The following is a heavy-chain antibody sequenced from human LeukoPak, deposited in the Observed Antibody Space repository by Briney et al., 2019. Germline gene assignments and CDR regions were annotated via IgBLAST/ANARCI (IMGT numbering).Heavy chain of an antibody. CDR3: ACLVGATQDV. V-gene: IGHV3-21*01. J-gene: IGHJ6*04. D-gene: IGHD1-26*01. Sequence: GGSLGLSCAASGFTFSSYSMNWVRQAPGKGLEWVSSISSTSTYIYYADSVKGRLTISRDNAKNSLYLRMNSLRAEDTAVYYCACLVGATQDVWGKGTTVIVSS. CDR2: ISSTSTYI. CDR1: GFTFSSYS.